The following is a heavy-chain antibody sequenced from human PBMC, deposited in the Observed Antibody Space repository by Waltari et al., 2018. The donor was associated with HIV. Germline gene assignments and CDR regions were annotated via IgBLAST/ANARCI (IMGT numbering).Heavy chain of an antibody. D-gene: IGHD5-18*01. Sequence: QLLESGGGLVQPGGSLRLSCAASGFIFGNYAMTWVRQAPGKGLEWVSVISGSGDITYYADSVKGRFAISRDNSKNTLYLQMNSLRAEDTAVYYCAKDYTARVPITDYWGQGTLVTVSS. CDR3: AKDYTARVPITDY. V-gene: IGHV3-23*01. CDR2: ISGSGDIT. CDR1: GFIFGNYA. J-gene: IGHJ4*02.